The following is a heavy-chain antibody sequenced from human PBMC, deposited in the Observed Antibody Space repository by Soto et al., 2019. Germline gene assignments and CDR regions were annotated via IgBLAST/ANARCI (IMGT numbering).Heavy chain of an antibody. CDR1: GFTFSDYY. V-gene: IGHV3-11*01. CDR3: ARPLGGFDP. D-gene: IGHD3-16*01. CDR2: ISSRDKTR. J-gene: IGHJ5*02. Sequence: QVQLVESGGGLVKPGGSLRPSCAASGFTFSDYYMSWLLQAPVKGLAWVSHISSRDKTRHYADAVKGRFTIARDNANNSLYLQMNSLRGEDTAVYYCARPLGGFDPWGQGTLVTVSS.